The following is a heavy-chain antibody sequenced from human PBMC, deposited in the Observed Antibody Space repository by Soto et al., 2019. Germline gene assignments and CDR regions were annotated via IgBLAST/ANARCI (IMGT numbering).Heavy chain of an antibody. V-gene: IGHV5-51*01. Sequence: GESLKISCMGSGDTFTAYWIAWVRQMPGKGLEWMGIIDPGDSETRYSPSFPGQVTMSADKSITTAYLQMTSLKASDTAMYYCARQLTAAADIAYWGKGTQVTVSS. CDR2: IDPGDSET. J-gene: IGHJ4*02. D-gene: IGHD6-13*01. CDR3: ARQLTAAADIAY. CDR1: GDTFTAYW.